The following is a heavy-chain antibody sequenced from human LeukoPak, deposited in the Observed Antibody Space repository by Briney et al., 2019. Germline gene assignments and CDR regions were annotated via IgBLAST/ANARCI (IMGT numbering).Heavy chain of an antibody. Sequence: ASVKVSYKASGYTFISYGISWVRQAPGQGLEWMGWISVYSNNTNYAQKLQGRVTMTTDTSTSTAYMELRSLRSDDTAVYYCARASSGWYGDPWGQGTLVTVSS. D-gene: IGHD6-19*01. CDR2: ISVYSNNT. J-gene: IGHJ5*02. CDR1: GYTFISYG. V-gene: IGHV1-18*01. CDR3: ARASSGWYGDP.